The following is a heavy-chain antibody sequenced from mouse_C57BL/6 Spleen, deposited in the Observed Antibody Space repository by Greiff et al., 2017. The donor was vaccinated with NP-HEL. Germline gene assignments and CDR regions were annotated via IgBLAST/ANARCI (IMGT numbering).Heavy chain of an antibody. V-gene: IGHV1-69*01. CDR2: IDPSDSYT. CDR3: ARRGDSNYEGYAMDY. J-gene: IGHJ4*01. Sequence: QVQLQQPGAELVMPGASVKLSCKASGYTFTSYWMHWVKQRPGQGLEWIGEIDPSDSYTNYNQKFKGKSTLTVDKSSSTAYMQLSSLTSEDSAVYYCARRGDSNYEGYAMDYWGQGTSVTVSS. CDR1: GYTFTSYW. D-gene: IGHD2-5*01.